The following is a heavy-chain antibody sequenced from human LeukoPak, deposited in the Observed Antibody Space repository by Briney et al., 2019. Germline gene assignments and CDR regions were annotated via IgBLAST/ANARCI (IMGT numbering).Heavy chain of an antibody. D-gene: IGHD6-19*01. V-gene: IGHV1-18*04. J-gene: IGHJ4*02. Sequence: GASVKVSCKASGYTFTSYGITWVRQAPGQGLEWMGWISAYNGNTNYAQKLQGRVTMTTDTSTSTAYMGLRSLRSDDTAIYYCARVYASSGWYVYWGQGTPVTVSS. CDR1: GYTFTSYG. CDR3: ARVYASSGWYVY. CDR2: ISAYNGNT.